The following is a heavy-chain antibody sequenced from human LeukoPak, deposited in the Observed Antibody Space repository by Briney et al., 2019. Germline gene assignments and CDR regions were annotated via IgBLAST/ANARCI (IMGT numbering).Heavy chain of an antibody. CDR2: IYYTGST. CDR1: GGSINRYY. CDR3: ANSSRPHWFDP. Sequence: PSETLSLTCTVSGGSINRYYWSWIRQPPGKGLEWMGYIYYTGSTNYNPSLKSRVTISIDTSKNQFSLNLSSVTAADTAVYYCANSSRPHWFDPWGQGTLVTVSS. D-gene: IGHD6-13*01. J-gene: IGHJ5*02. V-gene: IGHV4-59*01.